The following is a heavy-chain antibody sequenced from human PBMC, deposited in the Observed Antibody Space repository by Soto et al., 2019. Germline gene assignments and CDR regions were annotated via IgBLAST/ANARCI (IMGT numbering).Heavy chain of an antibody. CDR1: EGTFSSYA. Sequence: QVQLVQSGAEVKKPGSSVKVSCKASEGTFSSYAISWVRQAPGQGLEWMGGIIPIFGTANYAQKFQGRVTITADESTSTAYMELSSLRSEDTAVYYCARAGDSYMTTVVTPFDYWGQGTLVTVSS. CDR3: ARAGDSYMTTVVTPFDY. D-gene: IGHD4-17*01. J-gene: IGHJ4*02. CDR2: IIPIFGTA. V-gene: IGHV1-69*01.